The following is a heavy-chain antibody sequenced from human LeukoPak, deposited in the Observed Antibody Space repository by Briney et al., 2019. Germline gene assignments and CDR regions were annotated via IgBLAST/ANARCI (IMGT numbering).Heavy chain of an antibody. D-gene: IGHD2-2*01. CDR3: ASGGEGYCSS. J-gene: IGHJ4*02. CDR1: GGTFSSYA. CDR2: MNPSGGST. Sequence: ASVKVSCKASGGTFSSYAISWVRQAPGQGLEWMGIMNPSGGSTSYAQKFQGRVTMTRDTSTSTVYMELSSLRSEDTAVYYCASGGEGYCSSWGQGTLVTVSS. V-gene: IGHV1-46*01.